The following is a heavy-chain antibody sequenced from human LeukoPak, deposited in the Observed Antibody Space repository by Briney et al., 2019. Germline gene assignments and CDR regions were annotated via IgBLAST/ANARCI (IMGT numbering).Heavy chain of an antibody. CDR3: AKRYYYGSGSYYLDAFDI. CDR1: GFTFSSYA. V-gene: IGHV3-23*01. D-gene: IGHD3-10*01. Sequence: GGSLRLSCAASGFTFSSYAMSWVRQAPGKWLEWVSAISGSGGSTYYADSVKGRFTISRNNSKNTLYLQMNSLRAEDTAVYYCAKRYYYGSGSYYLDAFDIWGQGTMVTVSS. J-gene: IGHJ3*02. CDR2: ISGSGGST.